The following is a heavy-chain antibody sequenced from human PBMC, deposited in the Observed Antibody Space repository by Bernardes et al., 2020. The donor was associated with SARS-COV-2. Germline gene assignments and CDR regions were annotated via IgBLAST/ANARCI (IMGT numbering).Heavy chain of an antibody. D-gene: IGHD3-3*01. Sequence: GESLKISCKGSGYSFNTFWIGWVRQMSGKGLEWMGIIYPGDSDIKYSPSFQGQVTISADKSISTAYLQWNSLKASDTAMYYCARGYYNFWSDYFPAYDWGQGTLVTVSS. V-gene: IGHV5-51*01. J-gene: IGHJ4*02. CDR1: GYSFNTFW. CDR2: IYPGDSDI. CDR3: ARGYYNFWSDYFPAYD.